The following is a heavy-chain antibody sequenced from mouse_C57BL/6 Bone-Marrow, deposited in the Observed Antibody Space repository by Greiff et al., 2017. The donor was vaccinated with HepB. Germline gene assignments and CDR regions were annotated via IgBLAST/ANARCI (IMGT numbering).Heavy chain of an antibody. Sequence: QVQLQQPGAELVRPGTSVKLSCKASGYTFTSYWMHWVKQRPGQGLEWIGVIDPSDSYTNYNQKFKGKATLTVDTSSSTAYMQLSSLTSEDSAVYYCARWALTGSRYFDYWGQGTTLTVSS. V-gene: IGHV1-59*01. CDR1: GYTFTSYW. D-gene: IGHD4-1*01. J-gene: IGHJ2*01. CDR3: ARWALTGSRYFDY. CDR2: IDPSDSYT.